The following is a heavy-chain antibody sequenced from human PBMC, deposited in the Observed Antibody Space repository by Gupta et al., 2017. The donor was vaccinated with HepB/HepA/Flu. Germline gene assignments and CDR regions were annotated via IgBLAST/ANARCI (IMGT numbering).Heavy chain of an antibody. D-gene: IGHD2-2*02. CDR2: INHSGST. J-gene: IGHJ5*02. Sequence: QVQLQQWGAGLLKPSETLSLTCAVYGGSFSGYYWSWIRQPPGKGLEWIGEINHSGSTNYNPSLQSRVTISVDTSKNQFSLKLSSVTAADTAVYYCARGCVRGCSSTSCYTTKFDPWGQGTLVTVSS. CDR3: ARGCVRGCSSTSCYTTKFDP. V-gene: IGHV4-34*01. CDR1: GGSFSGYY.